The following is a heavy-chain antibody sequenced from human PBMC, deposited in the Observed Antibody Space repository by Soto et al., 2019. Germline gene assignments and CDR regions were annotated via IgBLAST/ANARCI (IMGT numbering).Heavy chain of an antibody. V-gene: IGHV5-51*01. CDR3: ARHTPRGYSYGFPDY. J-gene: IGHJ4*02. CDR1: GYSFTSYW. D-gene: IGHD5-18*01. CDR2: IYPGDSDT. Sequence: GESLKISCKGSGYSFTSYWIGWVRQMPGKGLEWMGIIYPGDSDTRYSPSFQGQVTISTDKSISTAKLQWSSLKASVTSMYYCARHTPRGYSYGFPDYWGQGTLVTVSS.